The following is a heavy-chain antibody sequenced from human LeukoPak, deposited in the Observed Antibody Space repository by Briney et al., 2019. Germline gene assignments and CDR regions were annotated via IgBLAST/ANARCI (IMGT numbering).Heavy chain of an antibody. V-gene: IGHV4-34*01. Sequence: PSETLSLTCAVYGGSFSGYYWSWIRQPPGKGLEWIGEINHSGSTNYNPSLKSRVTISVDTSKNQFSLKLSSVTAADTAVYYCARLPINSRVGATNYFDYWGQGTLVTVSS. CDR1: GGSFSGYY. CDR3: ARLPINSRVGATNYFDY. CDR2: INHSGST. J-gene: IGHJ4*02. D-gene: IGHD1-26*01.